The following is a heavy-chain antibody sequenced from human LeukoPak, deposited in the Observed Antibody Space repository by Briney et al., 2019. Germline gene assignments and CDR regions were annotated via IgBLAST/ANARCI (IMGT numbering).Heavy chain of an antibody. CDR2: IYYSGST. CDR3: ARGCYDSSGYPRTDDYYFDY. V-gene: IGHV4-59*01. D-gene: IGHD3-22*01. Sequence: KPSETLSLTCTVSGGSISSYYWSWIRQPPGKGLEWIGYIYYSGSTNYNPSLKSRVTISVDTSKNQFSLKLSSVTAADTAVYYCARGCYDSSGYPRTDDYYFDYWGQGTLVTVSS. CDR1: GGSISSYY. J-gene: IGHJ4*02.